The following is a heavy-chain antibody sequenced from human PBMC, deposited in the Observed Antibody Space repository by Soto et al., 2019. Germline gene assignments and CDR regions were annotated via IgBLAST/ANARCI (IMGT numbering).Heavy chain of an antibody. CDR1: GFTFSSYS. Sequence: EVQLVESGGGLVKPGGSLRLSCAASGFTFSSYSMNWVRQAPGKGLEWVSSISSSSSYIYYADSVKGRFTISRDNAKNSLYLQMNRLRAEDTAVYYCARDQHYYGSGSPGYWGQGTLVTVSS. CDR3: ARDQHYYGSGSPGY. V-gene: IGHV3-21*01. CDR2: ISSSSSYI. D-gene: IGHD3-10*01. J-gene: IGHJ4*02.